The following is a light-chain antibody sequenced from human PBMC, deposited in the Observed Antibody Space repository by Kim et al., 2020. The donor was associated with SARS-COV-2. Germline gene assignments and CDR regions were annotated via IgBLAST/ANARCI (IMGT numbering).Light chain of an antibody. CDR1: QSVSSS. CDR2: DAS. Sequence: EIVLTQSPGTLSLSPGERATLSCRASQSVSSSLAWYQQKPGRAPRLLIHDASSRATGIPARFSASGSGTDFTLIISSLEPEDFAVYYCQQRANWPHTFGGGTKLEI. CDR3: QQRANWPHT. V-gene: IGKV3-11*01. J-gene: IGKJ4*01.